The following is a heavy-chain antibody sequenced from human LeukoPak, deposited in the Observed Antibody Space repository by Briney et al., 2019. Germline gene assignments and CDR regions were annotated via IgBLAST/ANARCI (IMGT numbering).Heavy chain of an antibody. CDR3: ARDVSSWLDN. D-gene: IGHD6-13*01. V-gene: IGHV4-59*01. CDR1: GGSFSGYY. CDR2: VFYSGST. Sequence: SETLSLTCAVYGGSFSGYYWSWIRQPPGKGLEWIGYVFYSGSTNYNPSLKSRVTISEDTSKNQFSLKLSSVTAADTAVYYCARDVSSWLDNWGLGTLVTVSS. J-gene: IGHJ4*02.